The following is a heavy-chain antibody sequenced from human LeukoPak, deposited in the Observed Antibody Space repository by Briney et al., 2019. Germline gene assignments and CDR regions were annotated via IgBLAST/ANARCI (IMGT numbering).Heavy chain of an antibody. V-gene: IGHV3-21*04. Sequence: PGGSLRLSCAASGFTFSSYSMNWVRQAPGKGLEWVSSISSSSSYIYYADSVKGRFTISRDNSKNTLYLQMNSLRAEDTAVYYCAKLAGFDPWGQGTLVTVSS. CDR1: GFTFSSYS. J-gene: IGHJ5*02. CDR3: AKLAGFDP. CDR2: ISSSSSYI.